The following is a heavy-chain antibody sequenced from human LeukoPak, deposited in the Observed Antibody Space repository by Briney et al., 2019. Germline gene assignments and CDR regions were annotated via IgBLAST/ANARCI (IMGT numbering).Heavy chain of an antibody. D-gene: IGHD6-13*01. J-gene: IGHJ4*02. V-gene: IGHV3-66*01. CDR1: GFTFSSYG. CDR2: VYSDGNT. Sequence: GGSLRLSCAASGFTFSSYGMSWVRQAPGKGLEWVSVVYSDGNTYYGDSVKGRFTISRDNSKNTVYLQMNSLRAEDTAVYCCASSTWDDWGQGTLVTVS. CDR3: ASSTWDD.